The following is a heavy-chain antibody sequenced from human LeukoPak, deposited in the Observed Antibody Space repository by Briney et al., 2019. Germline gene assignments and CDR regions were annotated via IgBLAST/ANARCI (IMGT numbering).Heavy chain of an antibody. V-gene: IGHV3-11*06. CDR3: ARDHGQQLCLFYP. J-gene: IGHJ5*02. Sequence: GGSLRLSCAAWGFTFSDYYMRWIRQAPGKGLEWVSYIYSGSTYTNYADSVKGRFTISRDNAKNSLFLQMNNLRAEDTAGYYSARDHGQQLCLFYPWGQGTLVTVSS. D-gene: IGHD6-13*01. CDR1: GFTFSDYY. CDR2: IYSGSTYT.